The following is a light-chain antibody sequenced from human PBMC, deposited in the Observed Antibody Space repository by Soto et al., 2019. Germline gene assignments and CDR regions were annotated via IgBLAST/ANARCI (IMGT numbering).Light chain of an antibody. V-gene: IGLV4-69*01. CDR2: LNSDGSH. CDR1: SGLSDYG. J-gene: IGLJ3*02. CDR3: QTWGAGPVL. Sequence: QLVLTQSPSVSASLGASVKLTCTLSSGLSDYGVTWHQQRPGLGPRYLMKLNSDGSHNKGDGIPDRFSGSSSGAARFLTIASLQSEDAADYYCQTWGAGPVLFGGGTKLTVL.